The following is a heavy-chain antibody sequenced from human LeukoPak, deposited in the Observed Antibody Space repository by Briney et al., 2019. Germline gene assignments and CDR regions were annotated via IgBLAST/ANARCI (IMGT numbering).Heavy chain of an antibody. CDR1: GFTFSSYG. D-gene: IGHD2-2*01. J-gene: IGHJ4*02. V-gene: IGHV3-30*02. CDR2: IRSDGSTK. Sequence: GGSLRLSCAASGFTFSSYGMHWVRQAPGKGLDWVAFIRSDGSTKYYADSVKGRFTISRDNSKNTLYLQMNSLRAEDTAVYYCAKDVPAAYFDYWGQGTLVTVSS. CDR3: AKDVPAAYFDY.